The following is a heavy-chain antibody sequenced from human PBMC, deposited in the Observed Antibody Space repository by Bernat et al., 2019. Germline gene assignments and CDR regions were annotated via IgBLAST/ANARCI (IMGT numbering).Heavy chain of an antibody. CDR3: ARALRSNQRLVPYRTYYYYGMDV. J-gene: IGHJ6*02. Sequence: QVQLVESGGGVVQPGWSLRLSCAASGFTFSSYGMHWVRQAPGKGLEWVAVIWYDGSNKYYADSVKGRFTISRDNSKNTLYLQMNSLRAEDTAVYYCARALRSNQRLVPYRTYYYYGMDVWGQGTTVTVSS. D-gene: IGHD6-13*01. V-gene: IGHV3-33*01. CDR2: IWYDGSNK. CDR1: GFTFSSYG.